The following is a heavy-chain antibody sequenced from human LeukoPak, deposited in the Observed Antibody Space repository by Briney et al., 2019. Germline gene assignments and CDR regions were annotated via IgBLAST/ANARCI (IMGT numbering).Heavy chain of an antibody. CDR1: GFTFSYYW. D-gene: IGHD3-9*01. V-gene: IGHV3-66*04. CDR2: IYSGGAT. J-gene: IGHJ4*02. CDR3: ARLHYDVLTGPFDY. Sequence: GGSLRLSCAAPGFTFSYYWMSWVRQAPGKGLEWVSIIYSGGATFYADSVKGRFTISRENSKNTLWLQMNSLRAEDTAVYYCARLHYDVLTGPFDYWGQGTLVTVSS.